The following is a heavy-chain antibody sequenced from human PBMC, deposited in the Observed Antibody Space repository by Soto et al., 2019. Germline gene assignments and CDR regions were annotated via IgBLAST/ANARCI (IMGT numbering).Heavy chain of an antibody. CDR1: GFTFSSCG. J-gene: IGHJ5*02. Sequence: EVQLVESGGGLVQPGGSLRLSCVASGFTFSSCGMHWVRQSPGKGLEYVSAISANGGSTFYANSVKGRFTVSRDNSKNTLYLQMGSLRVEDMAVYYCARGFATGVWCFDPWGQGTLVTVSS. CDR3: ARGFATGVWCFDP. D-gene: IGHD2-21*01. V-gene: IGHV3-64*01. CDR2: ISANGGST.